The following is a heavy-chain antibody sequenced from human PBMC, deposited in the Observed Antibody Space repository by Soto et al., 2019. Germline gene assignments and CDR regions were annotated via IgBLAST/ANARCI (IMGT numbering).Heavy chain of an antibody. CDR1: GFSLSTSGVG. CDR2: IYWDDDK. CDR3: AHRRIGVSQWNYGDFDY. Sequence: QITLKESGPTLVKPTQTLTLTCTFSGFSLSTSGVGVGWIRQPPGKALEGLVIIYWDDDKRYSPSLRSRLTISKDTSKNQVVLIMTNVDPEDTATYFCAHRRIGVSQWNYGDFDYWGQGSLVTVSS. J-gene: IGHJ4*02. V-gene: IGHV2-5*02. D-gene: IGHD3-3*01.